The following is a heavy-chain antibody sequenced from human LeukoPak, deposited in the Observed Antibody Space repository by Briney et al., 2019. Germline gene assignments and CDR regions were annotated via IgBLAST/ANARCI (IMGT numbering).Heavy chain of an antibody. CDR1: GGSIISGDW. CDR3: AVLHYGDILSGNWFDP. D-gene: IGHD4-17*01. Sequence: SETLSLTCAVSGGSIISGDWWAWVRQPPGKKLEWIEEVFHNGDSNYNASLKSRVTIFVDKSKNEFSLELKSVTAADTAVYYCAVLHYGDILSGNWFDPLGPGNPSHRLL. V-gene: IGHV4-4*02. CDR2: VFHNGDS. J-gene: IGHJ5*02.